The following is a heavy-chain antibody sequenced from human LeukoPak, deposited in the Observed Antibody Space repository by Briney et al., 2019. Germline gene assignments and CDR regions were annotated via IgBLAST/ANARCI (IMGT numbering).Heavy chain of an antibody. Sequence: PGGSLRLSCAASGFTFSSYSMNWVRQAPGKGLEWVSSISSSSSSTYYADSVKGRFTISRDNAKNSLFLQMNSLRAEDTAVYYCARDGGATMVRGVATYDSWGQGTLVTVSS. V-gene: IGHV3-21*01. J-gene: IGHJ4*02. CDR2: ISSSSSST. CDR1: GFTFSSYS. D-gene: IGHD3-10*01. CDR3: ARDGGATMVRGVATYDS.